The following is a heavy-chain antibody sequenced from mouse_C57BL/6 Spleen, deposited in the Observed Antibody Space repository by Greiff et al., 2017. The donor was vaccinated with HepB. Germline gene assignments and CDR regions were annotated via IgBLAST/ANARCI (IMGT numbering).Heavy chain of an antibody. J-gene: IGHJ2*01. CDR1: GYTFTDYY. Sequence: VQLQQSGAELVRPGASVKLSCKASGYTFTDYYINWVKQRPGQGLEWIARIYPGSGNTYYNEKFKGKATLTAEISSSTAYMQLSSLTSEDSAVYFCAGGNYYWGQGTTLTVSS. D-gene: IGHD2-1*01. CDR2: IYPGSGNT. V-gene: IGHV1-76*01. CDR3: AGGNYY.